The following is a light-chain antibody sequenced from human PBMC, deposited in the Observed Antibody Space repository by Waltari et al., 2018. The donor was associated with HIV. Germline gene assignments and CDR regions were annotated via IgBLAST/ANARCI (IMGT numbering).Light chain of an antibody. CDR3: ATWDDSLNGRV. CDR1: SSNIGSNT. Sequence: QSVLTQPPSASGTPGQRVTISCSGSSSNIGSNTVNWYQQLPGTSPKLLIESNLHRPSGVPDRFSCAKSGVSASLATGGLQSEDEAEYYCATWDDSLNGRVFGGGTKLTVL. J-gene: IGLJ3*02. CDR2: SNL. V-gene: IGLV1-44*01.